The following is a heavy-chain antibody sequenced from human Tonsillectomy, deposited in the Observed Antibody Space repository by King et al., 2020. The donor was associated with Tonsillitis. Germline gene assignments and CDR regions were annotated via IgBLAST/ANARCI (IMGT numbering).Heavy chain of an antibody. CDR3: ATESPFPVVVAATPFDY. D-gene: IGHD2-15*01. CDR2: ISRSSSTM. V-gene: IGHV3-48*01. J-gene: IGHJ4*02. CDR1: GFTFSDYS. Sequence: VQLVQSGGGLVQPGGSLRLSCAASGFTFSDYSMIWVRQAPGKGLEWVSYISRSSSTMYYADSVKGRFTISRDNAKNSLYLQMNSLRTEDTAVYYCATESPFPVVVAATPFDYWGQGTLVTVSS.